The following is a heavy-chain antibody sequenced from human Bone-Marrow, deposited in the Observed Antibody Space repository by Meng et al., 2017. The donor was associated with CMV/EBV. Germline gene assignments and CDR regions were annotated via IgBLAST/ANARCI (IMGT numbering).Heavy chain of an antibody. Sequence: SETLSLTCTVSGASISSSSYFWDWIRQPPGKGLEWIGSISYGGSTYYNSSLKSRVTISVDMSKNQFTLKLSSVTAADTAVYYCAREFSTSWAYDYWGQGTLVTVSS. CDR2: ISYGGST. V-gene: IGHV4-39*06. D-gene: IGHD6-13*01. J-gene: IGHJ4*02. CDR1: GASISSSSYF. CDR3: AREFSTSWAYDY.